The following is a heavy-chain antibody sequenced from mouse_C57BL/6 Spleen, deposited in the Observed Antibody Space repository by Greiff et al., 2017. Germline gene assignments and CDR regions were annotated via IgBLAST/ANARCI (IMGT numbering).Heavy chain of an antibody. CDR1: GYAFSSSW. Sequence: VQLQQSGPELVKPGASVKISCKASGYAFSSSWLNWVKQRPGKGLAWIGRIYPGAGDTNYNGKFKGKATLTADKSSSTAYMQLSSLTSEDSAVDFCATKAYYSNLFDYWGQGTTLTGSS. CDR3: ATKAYYSNLFDY. D-gene: IGHD2-5*01. CDR2: IYPGAGDT. V-gene: IGHV1-82*01. J-gene: IGHJ2*01.